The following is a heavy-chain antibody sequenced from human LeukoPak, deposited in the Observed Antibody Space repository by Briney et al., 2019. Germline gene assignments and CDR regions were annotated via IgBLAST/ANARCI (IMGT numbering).Heavy chain of an antibody. J-gene: IGHJ2*01. CDR3: ARDPPVVVVAATPTSYWYFDF. V-gene: IGHV4-59*01. Sequence: PSETLSLTCTVSGGSISSYYWSWIRQPPGKGLEWIGYIYYSGITNNNSSLKSRVTISVDTSRHQFSLKLSSVTAADTAVYYCARDPPVVVVAATPTSYWYFDFWGRGTLVTVSS. CDR1: GGSISSYY. CDR2: IYYSGIT. D-gene: IGHD2-15*01.